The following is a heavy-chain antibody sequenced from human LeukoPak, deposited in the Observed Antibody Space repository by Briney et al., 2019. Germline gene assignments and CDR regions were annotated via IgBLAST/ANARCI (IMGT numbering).Heavy chain of an antibody. CDR3: AKFGSFRSGSYYPDY. J-gene: IGHJ4*02. Sequence: GASVKVSCKASGYTFTSYGISWVRQAPGQGLEWMGWISAYNGNTNYAQKLQGRVTMTTDTSTSTAYMELRSLRSDDTAVYYCAKFGSFRSGSYYPDYWGQGTLVTVSS. CDR2: ISAYNGNT. CDR1: GYTFTSYG. D-gene: IGHD3-10*01. V-gene: IGHV1-18*01.